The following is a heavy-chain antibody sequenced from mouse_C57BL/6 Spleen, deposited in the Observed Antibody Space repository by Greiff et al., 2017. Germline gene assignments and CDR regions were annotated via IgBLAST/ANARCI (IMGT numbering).Heavy chain of an antibody. CDR2: SRNKANDYTT. V-gene: IGHV7-1*01. CDR1: GFTFSDFY. CDR3: ARRRRGNYFDY. J-gene: IGHJ2*01. Sequence: EVKVVESGGGLVQSGRSLRLSCATSGFTFSDFYMEWVRQAPGKGLEWIAASRNKANDYTTEYSASVKGRFIVSRDTSQSILYLQMNALRAEDTAIYYCARRRRGNYFDYWGQGTTLTVSS.